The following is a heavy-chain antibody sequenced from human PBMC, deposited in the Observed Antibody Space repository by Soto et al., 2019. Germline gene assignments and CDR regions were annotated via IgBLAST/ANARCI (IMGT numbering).Heavy chain of an antibody. CDR3: FRGGVTSRTFDY. CDR1: GYIIKNYW. CDR2: IFPDDSDT. Sequence: GETLKISCKASGYIIKNYWIGWVRQMPGQGLEWMGIIFPDDSDTRYSPSFQGHVTISVDKSISTAYVQWSSLKASDSAIYYCFRGGVTSRTFDYWGQGTLVTVSS. V-gene: IGHV5-51*01. J-gene: IGHJ4*02. D-gene: IGHD3-16*01.